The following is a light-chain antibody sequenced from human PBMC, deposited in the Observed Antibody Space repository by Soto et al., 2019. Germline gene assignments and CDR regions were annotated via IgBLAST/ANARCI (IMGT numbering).Light chain of an antibody. CDR2: EGS. V-gene: IGLV2-23*01. CDR3: CSYAGSSIVGV. CDR1: SSDVGSYNL. Sequence: QSVLTQPASVSGSPGQSITISCTGTSSDVGSYNLVSWYQQHPGKAPKLMIYEGSKRPSGVSNRFSGSKSGNTASLTISGLQAEDEADYYCCSYAGSSIVGVFGGGTKLTVL. J-gene: IGLJ2*01.